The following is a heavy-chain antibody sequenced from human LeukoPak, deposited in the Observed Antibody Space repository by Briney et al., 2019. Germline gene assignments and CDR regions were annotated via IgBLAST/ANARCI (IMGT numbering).Heavy chain of an antibody. CDR1: GGSISSSSYY. CDR3: ARVYGSESYSYFDY. V-gene: IGHV4-39*07. CDR2: IYYSGST. Sequence: SETLSLTCTVSGGSISSSSYYWAWIRQPPGKGLEWIGSIYYSGSTYYNPSLKSRVTISVDTSKNQFSLKLSSVTAADTAVYYCARVYGSESYSYFDYWGQGTLVTVSS. J-gene: IGHJ4*02. D-gene: IGHD3-10*01.